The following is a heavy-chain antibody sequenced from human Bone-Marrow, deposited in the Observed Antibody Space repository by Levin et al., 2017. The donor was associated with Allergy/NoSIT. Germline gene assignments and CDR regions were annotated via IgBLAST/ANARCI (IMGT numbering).Heavy chain of an antibody. CDR1: GGSISGYH. CDR3: TRNNWFDP. J-gene: IGHJ5*02. CDR2: INESGGT. Sequence: SETLSLTCAVYGGSISGYHWSWIRQPPGKGLEWIGEINESGGTKYNPSLRSRVTISVDTSKNQYSVRLTSVTAADTGVYYCTRNNWFDPWGRGTLVTVSS. V-gene: IGHV4-34*01.